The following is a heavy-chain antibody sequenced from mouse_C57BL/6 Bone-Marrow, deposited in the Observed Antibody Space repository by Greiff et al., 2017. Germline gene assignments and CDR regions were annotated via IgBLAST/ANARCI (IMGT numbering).Heavy chain of an antibody. Sequence: EVKLMESGPGLVKPSQSLSLTCSVTGYSITSGYYWNWIRQFPGNKLEWMGYISYDGSNNYNPSLKNRISITRDTSKNQFFLKLNSVTTEDTATYYCASYYSNCYYAMDYWGQGTSVTVSS. J-gene: IGHJ4*01. CDR1: GYSITSGYY. CDR3: ASYYSNCYYAMDY. V-gene: IGHV3-6*01. D-gene: IGHD2-5*01. CDR2: ISYDGSN.